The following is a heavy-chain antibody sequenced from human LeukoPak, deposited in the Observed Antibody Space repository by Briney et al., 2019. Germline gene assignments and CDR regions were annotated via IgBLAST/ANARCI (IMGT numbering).Heavy chain of an antibody. CDR2: IYYSGST. J-gene: IGHJ4*02. Sequence: SETLSLTCTVSGGSISSNSYYWGWIRQPPGKGLEWIGSIYYSGSTYYNPSLKSRVTISVDTSKNQFSLKLSSVTAADTAVYYCARHVIWNDVGAFDYWGQGALVTVSS. V-gene: IGHV4-39*01. D-gene: IGHD1-1*01. CDR1: GGSISSNSYY. CDR3: ARHVIWNDVGAFDY.